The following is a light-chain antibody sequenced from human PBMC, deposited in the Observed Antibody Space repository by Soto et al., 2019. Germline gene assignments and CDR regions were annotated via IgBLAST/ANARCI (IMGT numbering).Light chain of an antibody. CDR3: QKYNSYPYT. CDR1: QSISTW. V-gene: IGKV1-5*01. CDR2: DAS. Sequence: DIQMTQSPSTVSASVGDGVTITCRASQSISTWLAWYQQKPGKAPNLLIYDASTLESGGPSGFSGSGSGTEFTLTISSLQPDDSATCYCQKYNSYPYTFGQGTKVDIK. J-gene: IGKJ2*01.